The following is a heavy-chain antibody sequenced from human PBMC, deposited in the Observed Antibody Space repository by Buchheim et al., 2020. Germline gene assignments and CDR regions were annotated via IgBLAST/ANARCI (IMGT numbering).Heavy chain of an antibody. J-gene: IGHJ4*02. CDR3: ARAIYDFWNGYYGGGDY. Sequence: QVQLVESGGGVVQSGRSLSLSCVASGFTFSNYAIHWVRQAPGRGLEWVTVISYDGSNKYYADSVRGRFTISRDNSKNKVSLQMNSLRAEDTAVYYCARAIYDFWNGYYGGGDYWGQGTL. CDR1: GFTFSNYA. V-gene: IGHV3-30*04. D-gene: IGHD3-3*01. CDR2: ISYDGSNK.